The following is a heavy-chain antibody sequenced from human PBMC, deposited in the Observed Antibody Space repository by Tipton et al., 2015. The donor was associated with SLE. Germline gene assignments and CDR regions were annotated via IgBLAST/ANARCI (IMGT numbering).Heavy chain of an antibody. Sequence: TLSLTCTDSGGSIGSYYWTWIRRPPGKGLEWIGYIYYSGSTTYNPSLKSRVIISVDTSKNQFSLRLSSVTAADTAIYYCARGEYCSSSDCRRLPFDIWGLGTLLTVSA. CDR3: ARGEYCSSSDCRRLPFDI. J-gene: IGHJ3*02. CDR2: IYYSGST. CDR1: GGSIGSYY. D-gene: IGHD2-2*01. V-gene: IGHV4-59*01.